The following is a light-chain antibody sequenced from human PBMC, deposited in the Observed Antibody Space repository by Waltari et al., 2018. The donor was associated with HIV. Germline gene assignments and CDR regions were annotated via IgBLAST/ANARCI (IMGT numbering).Light chain of an antibody. J-gene: IGKJ5*01. CDR2: AAS. V-gene: IGKV3-20*01. CDR1: QSIRSTS. CDR3: QQYGGSPIT. Sequence: EIVLTQSPGTLSLSSGERATLSCRASQSIRSTSLAWYQQKPGQAPRLLIYAASSRATGIPDGFSGSGSGTDFTLTISRLEPEDFAVYYCQQYGGSPITFGQGTRLEIK.